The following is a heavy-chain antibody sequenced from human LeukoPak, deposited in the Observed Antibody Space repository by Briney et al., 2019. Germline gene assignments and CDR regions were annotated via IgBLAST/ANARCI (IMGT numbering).Heavy chain of an antibody. V-gene: IGHV4-59*01. CDR3: ARFYCGGDCYSPDWFDP. Sequence: PSETLSLTCTVSGGSISSYYWSWIRQPPGKGLEWIGYIYYSGSTNYNPSLKSRVTISVDTSKNQFSLKLSSVTAADTAVYYCARFYCGGDCYSPDWFDPWGQGTLVIVSS. CDR2: IYYSGST. CDR1: GGSISSYY. J-gene: IGHJ5*02. D-gene: IGHD2-21*02.